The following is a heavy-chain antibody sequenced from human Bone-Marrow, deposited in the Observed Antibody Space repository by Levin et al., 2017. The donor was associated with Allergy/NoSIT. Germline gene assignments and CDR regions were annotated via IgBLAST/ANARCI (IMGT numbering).Heavy chain of an antibody. V-gene: IGHV1-8*01. CDR2: MNPNSGNT. J-gene: IGHJ6*02. D-gene: IGHD2/OR15-2a*01. Sequence: GESLKISCKASGYTFTSYDINWVRQATGQGLEWMGWMNPNSGNTGYAQKFQGRVTMTRNTSISTAYMELSSLRSEDTAVYYCARVIGDFSDYYYYGMDVWGQGTTVTVSS. CDR1: GYTFTSYD. CDR3: ARVIGDFSDYYYYGMDV.